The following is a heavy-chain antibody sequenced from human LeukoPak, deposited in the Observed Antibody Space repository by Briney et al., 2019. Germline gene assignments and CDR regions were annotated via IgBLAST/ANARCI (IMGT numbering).Heavy chain of an antibody. CDR1: GFTFSDFW. J-gene: IGHJ4*02. CDR3: VRESRPGGAMGLYHNLDY. Sequence: GGSLRLSCAGSGFTFSDFWMTWVRQTPGKGLEWVANIKEDGTEKNLVDSVKGRFTISRDNTKDLLFLEMNNLRGDDTAIYYCVRESRPGGAMGLYHNLDYWGQGTLVAVSS. D-gene: IGHD1-1*01. CDR2: IKEDGTEK. V-gene: IGHV3-7*01.